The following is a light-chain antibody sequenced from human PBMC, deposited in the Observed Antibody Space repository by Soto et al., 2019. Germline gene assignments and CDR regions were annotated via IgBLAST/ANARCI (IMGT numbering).Light chain of an antibody. Sequence: EIVLTQSPGTLSLSPGETATLSCRASQSVSSNYLAWYQQKPGQAPRLLIYGASGRATGIPDRFSGSGSGTDFTLTITRLEPEDFAVYYCQQYGSSPLTFGGGSKVEIK. V-gene: IGKV3-20*01. CDR3: QQYGSSPLT. CDR2: GAS. CDR1: QSVSSNY. J-gene: IGKJ4*01.